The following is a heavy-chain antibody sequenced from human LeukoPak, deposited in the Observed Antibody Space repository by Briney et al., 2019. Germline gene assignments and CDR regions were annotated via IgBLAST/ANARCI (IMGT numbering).Heavy chain of an antibody. D-gene: IGHD5-18*01. Sequence: SETLSLTCTVSGGSISSYYWSWIRQPPGKGLEWIGYIYYSGSTNYNPSLKSRVTISIDTSKNQISLNLSSVTAAGTAVYYCARGYSRTYFDYWGQGTLVTVSS. CDR1: GGSISSYY. CDR2: IYYSGST. J-gene: IGHJ4*02. CDR3: ARGYSRTYFDY. V-gene: IGHV4-59*08.